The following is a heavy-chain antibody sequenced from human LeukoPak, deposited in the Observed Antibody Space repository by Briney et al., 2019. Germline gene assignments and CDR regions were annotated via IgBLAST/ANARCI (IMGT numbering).Heavy chain of an antibody. V-gene: IGHV4-59*01. CDR1: GGSISSYF. CDR3: ARVLDLSERGLDDFDI. CDR2: VYYRGST. Sequence: SETLSLTCTVSGGSISSYFWSWIRQPPGKGLEWIGYVYYRGSTNYNPSLKSRVTISVDTSKKQFSLKLSSATAADTAVYYCARVLDLSERGLDDFDIWGQGTMVTVSS. J-gene: IGHJ3*02. D-gene: IGHD3-16*01.